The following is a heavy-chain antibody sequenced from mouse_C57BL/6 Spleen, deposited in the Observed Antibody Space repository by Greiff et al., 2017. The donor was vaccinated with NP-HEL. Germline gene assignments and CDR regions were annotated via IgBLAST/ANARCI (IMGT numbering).Heavy chain of an antibody. CDR2: IWRGGST. V-gene: IGHV2-5*01. CDR1: GFSLTSYG. D-gene: IGHD1-1*01. Sequence: VKLQESGPGLVQPSQSLSITCTVSGFSLTSYGVHWVRQSPGKGLEWLGVIWRGGSTDYNAAFMSRLGITKDNSKSPVFFKMNSLQAADTAIYYCAKTYYYGCEGFACWGKGTLVTVSA. J-gene: IGHJ3*01. CDR3: AKTYYYGCEGFAC.